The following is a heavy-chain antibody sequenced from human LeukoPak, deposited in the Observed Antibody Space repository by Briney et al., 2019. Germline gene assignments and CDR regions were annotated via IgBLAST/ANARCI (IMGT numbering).Heavy chain of an antibody. CDR2: IYYSGST. Sequence: SQTLSLTCTVSGGSISSGGYYWSWIRQHPGKGLEWIGYIYYSGSTYYNPSLMSRVTISVDTSKNQFSLKLSSVTAADTAVYYCAREESVGQQLHWGQGTLVTVSS. CDR3: AREESVGQQLH. CDR1: GGSISSGGYY. J-gene: IGHJ4*02. D-gene: IGHD6-13*01. V-gene: IGHV4-31*03.